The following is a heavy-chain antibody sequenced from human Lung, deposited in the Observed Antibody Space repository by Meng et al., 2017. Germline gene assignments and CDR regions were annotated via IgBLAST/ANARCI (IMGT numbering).Heavy chain of an antibody. CDR2: IKEEGSEK. V-gene: IGHV3-7*01. Sequence: GESLKISCAASGFTFSSYWMSWVRQAPGKGLGWVAKIKEEGSEKYYVDSVKGRFTISRDNAKNSLYLQMNSLRAEDTAVYYCAKIPTYGSGRYYFDYWGQGTLVTVSS. CDR1: GFTFSSYW. D-gene: IGHD3-10*01. CDR3: AKIPTYGSGRYYFDY. J-gene: IGHJ4*02.